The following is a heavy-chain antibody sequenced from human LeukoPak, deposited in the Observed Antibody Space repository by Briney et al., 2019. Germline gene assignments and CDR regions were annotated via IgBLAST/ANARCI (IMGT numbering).Heavy chain of an antibody. CDR1: GYTFTSYG. V-gene: IGHV1-2*02. J-gene: IGHJ3*02. CDR2: INPNSGGT. CDR3: ARVTGWLRLEDAFDI. Sequence: ASVKVSCKASGYTFTSYGISWVRQAPGQGLEWMGWINPNSGGTNYAQKFQGRVTMTRDTSISTAYMELSRLRSDDTAVYYCARVTGWLRLEDAFDIWGQGTMVTVSS. D-gene: IGHD5-12*01.